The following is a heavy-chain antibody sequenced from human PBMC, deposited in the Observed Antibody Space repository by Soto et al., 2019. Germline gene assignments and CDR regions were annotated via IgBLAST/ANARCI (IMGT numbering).Heavy chain of an antibody. CDR1: GYTITTYF. Sequence: QVQLVQSGAEVRKPGASVKVSCKASGYTITTYFMQWVRQAPGQGLEWVGITNPSDGTTSYAQKFQGRVTMTRDTSTNTVYMDLSSLRSEDTAVYYCETSLQLRKGWAFDYWGQGTLVTVSS. V-gene: IGHV1-46*01. J-gene: IGHJ4*02. D-gene: IGHD1-7*01. CDR3: ETSLQLRKGWAFDY. CDR2: TNPSDGTT.